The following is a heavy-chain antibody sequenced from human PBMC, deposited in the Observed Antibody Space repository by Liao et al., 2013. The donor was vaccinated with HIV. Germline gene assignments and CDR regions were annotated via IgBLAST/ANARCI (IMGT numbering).Heavy chain of an antibody. D-gene: IGHD3-10*01. J-gene: IGHJ4*02. V-gene: IGHV4-59*12. CDR3: ARERKSVTRWELXPFDY. CDR2: INHSGST. CDR1: GGSISSYY. Sequence: QVQLQESGPGLVKPSETLSLTCTVSGGSISSYYWSWIRQPPGKGLEWIGEINHSGSTNYNPSLKSRVTISVDTSKNQFSLKLSSVTAADTAVYYCARERKSVTRWELXPFDYWGQGTLVTVSS.